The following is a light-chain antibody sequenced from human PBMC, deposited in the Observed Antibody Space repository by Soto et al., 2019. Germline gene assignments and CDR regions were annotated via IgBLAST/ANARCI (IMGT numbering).Light chain of an antibody. CDR1: QSVTSDY. Sequence: DIVLTQSPGTLSLSAGERATLSCRASQSVTSDYLAWYQQKPGQAPRLLIYDVSTRATGIPDRFSASGSGTDFTLAINRLEPEDFALCYCQHSDTSSWTFGQETRVEIK. V-gene: IGKV3-20*01. CDR2: DVS. J-gene: IGKJ1*01. CDR3: QHSDTSSWT.